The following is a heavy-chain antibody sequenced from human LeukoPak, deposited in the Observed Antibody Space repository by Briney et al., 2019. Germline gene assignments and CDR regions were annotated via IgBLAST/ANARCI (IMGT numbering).Heavy chain of an antibody. D-gene: IGHD3-10*01. CDR2: IEESGST. V-gene: IGHV4-59*02. J-gene: IGHJ2*01. CDR3: ARDAGRSRWYFDL. CDR1: GGFVSSYY. Sequence: PSETLSLTCAVSGGFVSSYYWSWFRQPPGKGLEWIGYIEESGSTDYNPSLRSRATISRDTSTNQLSLTLRSVTAADTAVYFCARDAGRSRWYFDLWGRGTLVSVSS.